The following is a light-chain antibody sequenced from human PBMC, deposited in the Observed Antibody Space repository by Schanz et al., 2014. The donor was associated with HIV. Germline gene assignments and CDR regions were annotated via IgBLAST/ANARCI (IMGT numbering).Light chain of an antibody. V-gene: IGKV3-11*01. CDR3: QQYSSSPRT. CDR1: QSVSSF. J-gene: IGKJ1*01. Sequence: DIVLTQSPATLSLSPGERATLSCRASQSVSSFLAWYQQKPGQAPRLLIYSASYRAPGVPARFSGSGSGTDFTLTINGLEPEDFAVYYCQQYSSSPRTFGQGTKVEIK. CDR2: SAS.